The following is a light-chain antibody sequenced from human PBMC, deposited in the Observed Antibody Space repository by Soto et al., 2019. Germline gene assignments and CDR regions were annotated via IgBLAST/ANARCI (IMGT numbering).Light chain of an antibody. V-gene: IGKV1-39*01. J-gene: IGKJ2*01. Sequence: DIQMTQSPSSLSASVGDRVTISCRASQNIRNYLNWYRQKPGKAPQLLIYIGSTLESGVPSRVSGSGFGADFTLTIKGLQYDDFGVYYCQQSYTLPYTFGQGTSLDIK. CDR1: QNIRNY. CDR3: QQSYTLPYT. CDR2: IGS.